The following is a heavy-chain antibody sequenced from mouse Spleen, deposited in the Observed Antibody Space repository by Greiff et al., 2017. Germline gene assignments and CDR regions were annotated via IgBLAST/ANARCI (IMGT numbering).Heavy chain of an antibody. D-gene: IGHD1-1*01. J-gene: IGHJ3*01. Sequence: VQLQQSGAELARPGASVKLSCKASGYTFTSYGISWVKQRTGQGLEWIGEIYPRSGNTYYNEKFKGKATLTADKSSSTAYMELRSLTSEDSAVYFCAPIYYYDGSYSWFAYWGQGTLVTVSA. CDR1: GYTFTSYG. CDR3: APIYYYDGSYSWFAY. CDR2: IYPRSGNT. V-gene: IGHV1-81*01.